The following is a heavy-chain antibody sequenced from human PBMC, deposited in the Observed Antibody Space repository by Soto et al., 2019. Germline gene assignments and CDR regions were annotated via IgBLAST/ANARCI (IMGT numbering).Heavy chain of an antibody. Sequence: QVQLQESGPGLVKPSETLSLTCTVSGGSISSYYWSWIRQPPGKGLEWIGYIYYSGSTNYNPSLKSRVTISVDTSKYQFSLKLSSGTAADTAVYYCAREGRYCSGGSCYWFDPWGQGTLVTVAS. CDR3: AREGRYCSGGSCYWFDP. V-gene: IGHV4-59*01. CDR2: IYYSGST. CDR1: GGSISSYY. D-gene: IGHD2-15*01. J-gene: IGHJ5*02.